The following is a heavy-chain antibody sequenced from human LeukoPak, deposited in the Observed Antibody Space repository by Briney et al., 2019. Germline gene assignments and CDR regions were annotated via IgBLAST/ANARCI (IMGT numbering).Heavy chain of an antibody. J-gene: IGHJ4*02. D-gene: IGHD5-18*01. CDR3: AKCPTAMVTEVDFDY. Sequence: PGGSLRLSCAASGFTFSSYAMSWVRQAPGKGLEWVSAISGSGGSTYYADSVKGRFTISRDNSKNTLYLQMNGLRAEDTAVYYCAKCPTAMVTEVDFDYWGQGTLVTVSS. CDR2: ISGSGGST. V-gene: IGHV3-23*01. CDR1: GFTFSSYA.